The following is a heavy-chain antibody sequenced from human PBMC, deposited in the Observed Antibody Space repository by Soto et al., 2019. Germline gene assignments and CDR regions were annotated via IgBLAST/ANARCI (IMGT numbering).Heavy chain of an antibody. J-gene: IGHJ5*02. V-gene: IGHV1-18*01. D-gene: IGHD2-15*01. CDR1: GYTFTSYG. CDR3: ARHPVIVVTPLAWFDP. CDR2: ISAYNGNT. Sequence: QVQLVQSGAEVKKPGASVKVSCKASGYTFTSYGISWVRQAPGQGLEWMGWISAYNGNTNYAQKLQGRVTMTTDTXTXXAYMELRSLRSADTAVYYCARHPVIVVTPLAWFDPWGQGTLVTVSS.